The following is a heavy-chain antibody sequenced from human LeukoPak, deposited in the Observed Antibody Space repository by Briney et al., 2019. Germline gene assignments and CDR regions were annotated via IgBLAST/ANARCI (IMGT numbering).Heavy chain of an antibody. CDR3: ARDYYDSSGCPDP. CDR2: IIPILGIA. Sequence: SVKVSCKASGGTFSSYAISWVRQAPGQGLEWMGRIIPILGIANYAQKFQGRVTITADKSTSTAYMELSSLRSEDTAVYYCARDYYDSSGCPDPWGQGTLVTVSS. CDR1: GGTFSSYA. D-gene: IGHD3-22*01. V-gene: IGHV1-69*04. J-gene: IGHJ5*02.